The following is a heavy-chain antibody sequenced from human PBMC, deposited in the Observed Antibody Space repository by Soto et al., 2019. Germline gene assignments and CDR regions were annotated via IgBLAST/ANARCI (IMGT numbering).Heavy chain of an antibody. J-gene: IGHJ4*02. CDR1: GFSFSSFA. CDR2: ISDDGASI. CDR3: ERENYVQAWLHHFDQ. Sequence: GGSLRLSCDASGFSFSSFAMNWVRQAPGRGLEWVSYISDDGASIYYADSLKGRFTISRDNAKNSLSLHMNNLRAEDTAVYYCERENYVQAWLHHFDQWGLGSLVTVYS. D-gene: IGHD5-18*01. V-gene: IGHV3-48*03.